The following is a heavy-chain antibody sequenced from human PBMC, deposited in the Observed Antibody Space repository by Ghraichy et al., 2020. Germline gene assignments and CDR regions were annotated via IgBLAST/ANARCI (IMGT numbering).Heavy chain of an antibody. CDR2: IKKDGSEK. Sequence: LSLTCTVSGVSISSSSYYWGWIRQPPGKGLEWMANIKKDGSEKYYLDSVKGRFTISRDHAKNSLYLHMNSLRVEDTAVYYCARDLGGGWYFDYWGQGALVTVSS. J-gene: IGHJ4*02. CDR1: GVSISSSSYY. CDR3: ARDLGGGWYFDY. V-gene: IGHV3-7*01. D-gene: IGHD6-19*01.